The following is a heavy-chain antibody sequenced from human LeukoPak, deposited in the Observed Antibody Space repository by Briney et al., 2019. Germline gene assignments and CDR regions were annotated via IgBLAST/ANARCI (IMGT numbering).Heavy chain of an antibody. D-gene: IGHD3-3*01. CDR3: AKGPTNDFWSGYIDY. CDR1: GFTFSNAW. CDR2: ISGSGGST. Sequence: GGSLRLSCAASGFTFSNAWMSWVRQAPGKGLEWVSAISGSGGSTYYADSVKGRFTISRDNSKNTLYLQMNSLRAEDTAVYYCAKGPTNDFWSGYIDYWGQGTLVTVSS. V-gene: IGHV3-23*01. J-gene: IGHJ4*02.